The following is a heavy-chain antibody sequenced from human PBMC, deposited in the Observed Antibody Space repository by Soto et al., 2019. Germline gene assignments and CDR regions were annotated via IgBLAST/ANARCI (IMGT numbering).Heavy chain of an antibody. Sequence: PGGSLRLSCAASGLNIKTNYMSWVRQAPGKGLEWVSILYADGRTYYADSVKGRFAISRDNSGNMLYLQMTSLRAEDTAVYYCARVLKVTTPSYFNAWGQENLVTISS. CDR1: GLNIKTNY. CDR2: LYADGRT. V-gene: IGHV3-66*01. J-gene: IGHJ5*02. CDR3: ARVLKVTTPSYFNA. D-gene: IGHD4-17*01.